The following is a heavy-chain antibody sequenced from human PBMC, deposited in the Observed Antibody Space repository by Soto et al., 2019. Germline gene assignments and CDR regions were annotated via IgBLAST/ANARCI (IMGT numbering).Heavy chain of an antibody. CDR2: IIPIFGTA. J-gene: IGHJ5*02. CDR1: GGTFSSYA. CDR3: ASSVAVAGLDNWFDP. V-gene: IGHV1-69*06. D-gene: IGHD6-19*01. Sequence: SVKFSCKASGGTFSSYAISWVRQAPGQGLEWMGGIIPIFGTANYAQKFQGRVTITADKSTSTAYMELSSLRSEDTAVYYCASSVAVAGLDNWFDPWGQGTLVTVSS.